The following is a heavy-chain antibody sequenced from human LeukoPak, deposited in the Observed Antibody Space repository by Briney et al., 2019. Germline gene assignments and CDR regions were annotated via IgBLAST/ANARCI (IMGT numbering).Heavy chain of an antibody. D-gene: IGHD1-26*01. Sequence: ASVKVSCKASGYTFSSFGISWVRQAPGQGLEWMGWISAYHGHTNYAQNLQGRATMTTDTSTSTAYMELTSLRPDDTAVYYCARDQVVGPTAGTFDYWGQGTLVTVSS. CDR2: ISAYHGHT. CDR3: ARDQVVGPTAGTFDY. CDR1: GYTFSSFG. V-gene: IGHV1-18*01. J-gene: IGHJ4*02.